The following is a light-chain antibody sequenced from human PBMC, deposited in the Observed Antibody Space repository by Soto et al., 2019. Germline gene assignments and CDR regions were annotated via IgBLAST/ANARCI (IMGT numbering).Light chain of an antibody. Sequence: QSVLTQPASVSGSPGQSITISCTGTSSDVGGYKYVSWYQQYPGKAPKLMIYDVSNRPSGISNRFSGSKSGNTASLTISGLHVDDEADYYCSSYTSRITVIFGGGTKLTVL. CDR1: SSDVGGYKY. V-gene: IGLV2-14*03. CDR3: SSYTSRITVI. J-gene: IGLJ2*01. CDR2: DVS.